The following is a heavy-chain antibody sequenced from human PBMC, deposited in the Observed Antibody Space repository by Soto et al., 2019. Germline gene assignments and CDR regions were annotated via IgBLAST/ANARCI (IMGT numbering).Heavy chain of an antibody. D-gene: IGHD4-17*01. Sequence: GGSLRLSCAASGFTFSSYWMSWVRQAPGKGLEWVANIKQDGSEKYYVDSVKGRFTISRDNAKNSLYLQMNSLRAEDTAVYYCARARTTASGDYFDYWGQGTLVTISS. J-gene: IGHJ4*02. CDR1: GFTFSSYW. V-gene: IGHV3-7*01. CDR3: ARARTTASGDYFDY. CDR2: IKQDGSEK.